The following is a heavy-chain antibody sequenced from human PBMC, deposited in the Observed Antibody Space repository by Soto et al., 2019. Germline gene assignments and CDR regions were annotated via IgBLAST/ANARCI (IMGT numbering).Heavy chain of an antibody. CDR3: ARIHGFGYSDPEDDYYGMYI. CDR1: GYTFTGYY. CDR2: INPNSGGT. J-gene: IGHJ6*01. D-gene: IGHD5-18*01. V-gene: IGHV1-2*02. Sequence: GSAVKGSWKASGYTFTGYYMHWVRQAPGQGLDCMGWINPNSGGTNYAQKFQGRVTMTRDTSISTAYMELGRLRSDDTAVYYCARIHGFGYSDPEDDYYGMYIW.